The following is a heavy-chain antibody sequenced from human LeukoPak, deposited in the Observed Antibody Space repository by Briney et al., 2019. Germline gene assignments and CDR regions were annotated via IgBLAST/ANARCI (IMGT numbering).Heavy chain of an antibody. Sequence: GGSLRLSCAASGFTFSTYTMNWVRQAPGKGLEWVSTVSDSSDVHYSDSVEGRFTISRDNARNSLYLQMNSLRADDTAVYYCAREKDNWNVAGYWGQGTLVTVSS. CDR2: VSDSSDV. D-gene: IGHD1-20*01. CDR3: AREKDNWNVAGY. V-gene: IGHV3-69-1*02. CDR1: GFTFSTYT. J-gene: IGHJ4*02.